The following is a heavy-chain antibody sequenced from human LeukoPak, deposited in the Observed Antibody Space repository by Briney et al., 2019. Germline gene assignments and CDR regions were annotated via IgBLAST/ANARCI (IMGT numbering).Heavy chain of an antibody. CDR3: ARDPLYSSSYRVYYYYMDV. D-gene: IGHD6-6*01. J-gene: IGHJ6*03. CDR2: IIPIFGTA. V-gene: IGHV1-69*05. Sequence: SVKVSCKASGGTFSSYAISWVRQAPGQGLEWMGRIIPIFGTANYAQKFQGRVTITTDESTSTAYMELSSLRSEDTAVYYCARDPLYSSSYRVYYYYMDVWGKGTTVTVSS. CDR1: GGTFSSYA.